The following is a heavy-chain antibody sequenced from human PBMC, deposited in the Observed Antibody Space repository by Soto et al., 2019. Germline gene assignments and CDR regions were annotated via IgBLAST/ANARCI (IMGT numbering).Heavy chain of an antibody. V-gene: IGHV3-30-3*01. CDR3: AREWLNAYYYYGMDV. CDR2: ISYDGSNK. D-gene: IGHD3-22*01. CDR1: GFTFSSYA. Sequence: QVQLVESGGGVVQPGRSLRLSCAASGFTFSSYAMHWVRQAPGKGLEWVAVISYDGSNKYYADSVKGRFTISRDNSKNTLYLQMHSLRAEDTAVYYCAREWLNAYYYYGMDVWGQGTTVTVSS. J-gene: IGHJ6*02.